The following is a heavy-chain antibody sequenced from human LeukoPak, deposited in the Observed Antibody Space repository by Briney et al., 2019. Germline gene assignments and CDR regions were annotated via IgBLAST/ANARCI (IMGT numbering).Heavy chain of an antibody. J-gene: IGHJ4*02. Sequence: PSETLSLTCTVSGDSISDYYWSWIRQPPGKGLEWLAYIYHTGSTNYNSSLESRVTISVDTSKNQFSLKLRSVTAADTAVYYCARGRRGSPSDYVVWGQGTLVTVSS. D-gene: IGHD3-16*01. CDR1: GDSISDYY. CDR3: ARGRRGSPSDYVV. CDR2: IYHTGST. V-gene: IGHV4-59*08.